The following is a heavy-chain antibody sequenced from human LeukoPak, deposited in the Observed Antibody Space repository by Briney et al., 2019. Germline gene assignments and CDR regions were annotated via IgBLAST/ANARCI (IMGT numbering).Heavy chain of an antibody. CDR2: IKQDGSEK. D-gene: IGHD3-10*01. Sequence: GGSLRLSCAASRFTFSSYWMSWVRQAPGKGLEWVANIKQDGSEKYYVDSVKGRFTISRDNSKNTLYLQMNSLRAEDTAVYYCAKWGPGVLLWFGKVGITDRRGYWGQGTLVTVSS. V-gene: IGHV3-7*03. J-gene: IGHJ4*02. CDR3: AKWGPGVLLWFGKVGITDRRGY. CDR1: RFTFSSYW.